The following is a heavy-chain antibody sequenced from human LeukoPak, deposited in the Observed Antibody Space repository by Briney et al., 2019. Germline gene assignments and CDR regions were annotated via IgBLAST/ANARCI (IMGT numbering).Heavy chain of an antibody. V-gene: IGHV4-31*03. D-gene: IGHD2-15*01. CDR2: IYYSGST. CDR1: GGSISSGGYY. J-gene: IGHJ4*02. Sequence: PSETLSLTCTVSGGSISSGGYYWSWIRQHPGKGLEWIGYIYYSGSTYYNPSLKSRVTISVDTSKNQFSLKLSSVTAADTAVYYCASGPSLGTTHPYFDYWGQGTLVTVSS. CDR3: ASGPSLGTTHPYFDY.